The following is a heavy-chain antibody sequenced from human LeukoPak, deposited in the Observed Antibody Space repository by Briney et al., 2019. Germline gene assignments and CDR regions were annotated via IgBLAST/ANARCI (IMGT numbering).Heavy chain of an antibody. CDR3: ARESPTVTGSFDY. D-gene: IGHD4-17*01. V-gene: IGHV4-30-2*01. J-gene: IGHJ4*02. Sequence: SQTLSLTCAVSGGFISSGGYSWSWIRQPPGKGLEWIGYIYHSGSTYYNPSLKSRVTISVDRSKNQFSLKLSSVTAADTAVYYCARESPTVTGSFDYWGQGTLVTVSS. CDR1: GGFISSGGYS. CDR2: IYHSGST.